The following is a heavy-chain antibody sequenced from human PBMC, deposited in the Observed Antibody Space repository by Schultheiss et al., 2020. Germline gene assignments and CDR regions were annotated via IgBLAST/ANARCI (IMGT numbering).Heavy chain of an antibody. CDR1: GGSISSYY. Sequence: SETLSLTCTVSGGSISSYYWSWFRQPAGKGLEWIGRIYTSGSTNYNPSLKSRVTISVDTSKNQFSLKLSSVTAADTSVYYCERVEAVAGPSDYWGQGTLVTVSS. CDR2: IYTSGST. D-gene: IGHD6-19*01. CDR3: ERVEAVAGPSDY. V-gene: IGHV4-4*07. J-gene: IGHJ4*02.